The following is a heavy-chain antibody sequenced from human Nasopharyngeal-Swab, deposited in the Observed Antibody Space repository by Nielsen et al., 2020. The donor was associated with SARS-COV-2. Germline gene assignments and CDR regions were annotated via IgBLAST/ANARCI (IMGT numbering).Heavy chain of an antibody. D-gene: IGHD3-9*01. Sequence: SETLPLTCTVSGGSMNSGGHFWSWIRQPPGKGLEWIGYISDSGTTYYNQSLQSRLSILLDTSKTQFSLRLSAVTAADTAVYYCARDATGYAYIDYWGQGILVTVS. J-gene: IGHJ4*02. CDR2: ISDSGTT. V-gene: IGHV4-30-4*01. CDR3: ARDATGYAYIDY. CDR1: GGSMNSGGHF.